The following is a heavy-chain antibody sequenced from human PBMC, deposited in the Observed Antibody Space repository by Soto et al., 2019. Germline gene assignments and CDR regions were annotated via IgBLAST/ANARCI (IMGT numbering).Heavy chain of an antibody. CDR2: IYWDDDK. Sequence: QITLKESGPTLVKPTQTLTLTCTFSGLSLSTSGEAVGWIRQPPGKDLDWLALIYWDDDKRYNPTLKTRLTITKDTSKNQVVLTLTNMDPVDTATYYCAHYVSTGPAGWFAPWGQGILVPVSS. CDR3: AHYVSTGPAGWFAP. D-gene: IGHD3-9*01. J-gene: IGHJ5*02. V-gene: IGHV2-5*02. CDR1: GLSLSTSGEA.